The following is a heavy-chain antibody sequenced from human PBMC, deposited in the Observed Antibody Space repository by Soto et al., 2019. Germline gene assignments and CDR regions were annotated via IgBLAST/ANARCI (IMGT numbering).Heavy chain of an antibody. Sequence: QLQLQQSGPGLVKPSETLALTCSVSGGSINSRSYFWAWIRQPPGKGLEWIVSINHKEKTYYSQSLKSRLNVSIATSKNQFSLKLSSMTAADTAIYYCARDRYGGFDYWGLGTLVIVSS. V-gene: IGHV4-39*02. CDR3: ARDRYGGFDY. D-gene: IGHD3-9*01. CDR2: INHKEKT. CDR1: GGSINSRSYF. J-gene: IGHJ4*02.